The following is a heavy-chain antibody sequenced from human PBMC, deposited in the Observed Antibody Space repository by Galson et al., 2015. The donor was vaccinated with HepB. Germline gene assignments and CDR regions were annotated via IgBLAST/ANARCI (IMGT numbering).Heavy chain of an antibody. V-gene: IGHV3-30*18. Sequence: SLRLSCAASRFTCSRYAFHWVRQAPGKGLEWVALISNDGSNKYYADSVKGRFTISRDNSQNTLYLQMNSLRAEDTAVYYCAKTQSPTVSGGIYSVGRYKCDYAMDVWGQGTTVTVYS. CDR1: RFTCSRYA. D-gene: IGHD2-15*01. J-gene: IGHJ6*02. CDR2: ISNDGSNK. CDR3: AKTQSPTVSGGIYSVGRYKCDYAMDV.